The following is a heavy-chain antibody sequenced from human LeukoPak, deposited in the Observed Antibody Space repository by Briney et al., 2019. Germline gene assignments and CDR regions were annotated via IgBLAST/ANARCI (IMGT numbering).Heavy chain of an antibody. J-gene: IGHJ4*02. CDR3: SRQRRISGWPNDY. CDR1: GYSLTNYL. V-gene: IGHV5-51*01. D-gene: IGHD6-19*01. Sequence: GEPLNISRQGSGYSLTNYLIAWVRQTPGKGLEWMGIIYPDDSDTRYRPSLQGQVPITGDNSKRPVSLQGGSLNPSGHGLLLCSRQRRISGWPNDYWGQGTLVTVSS. CDR2: IYPDDSDT.